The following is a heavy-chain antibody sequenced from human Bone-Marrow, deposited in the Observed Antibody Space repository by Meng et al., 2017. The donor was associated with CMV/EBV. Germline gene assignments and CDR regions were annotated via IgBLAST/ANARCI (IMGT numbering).Heavy chain of an antibody. Sequence: SETLSLTCTVSGGSISSYYWSWIRQPPGKRLEWIGSIYSSGSTYYNPSLKSRVTISVDTSKSQFSLKLSSVTAADTAVYYCAREFRYYDSSDYYFDGFDVWGQGTMVTVSS. CDR2: IYSSGST. CDR3: AREFRYYDSSDYYFDGFDV. V-gene: IGHV4-59*01. J-gene: IGHJ3*01. CDR1: GGSISSYY. D-gene: IGHD3-22*01.